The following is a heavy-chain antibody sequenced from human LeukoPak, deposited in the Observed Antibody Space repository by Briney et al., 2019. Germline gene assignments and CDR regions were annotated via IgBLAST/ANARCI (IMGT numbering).Heavy chain of an antibody. CDR1: GFTFSSYS. D-gene: IGHD3-10*01. CDR3: AARDSYGSGSYPIDY. J-gene: IGHJ4*02. Sequence: AGGSLTLSCAASGFTFSSYSMNWVRQAPGKGLEWVSSISSRSTYIYYADSLKGRFTISRDNAKNSLYLQMNSLRAEDTAVYYCAARDSYGSGSYPIDYWGQGTLVTVSS. V-gene: IGHV3-21*01. CDR2: ISSRSTYI.